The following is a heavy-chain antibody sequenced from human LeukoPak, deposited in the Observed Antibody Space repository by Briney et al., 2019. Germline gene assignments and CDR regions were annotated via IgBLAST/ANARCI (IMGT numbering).Heavy chain of an antibody. D-gene: IGHD3-16*01. Sequence: GGSLRLSCAASGFTFSGYEMNWVRQAPGKGLEGVSFISSSGNTIYYADSVKGRFTISRDNSKNTLYLQMNSLRAEDTAVYYCAKRGENCFDYWGQGTLVTVSS. J-gene: IGHJ4*02. CDR2: ISSSGNTI. V-gene: IGHV3-48*03. CDR3: AKRGENCFDY. CDR1: GFTFSGYE.